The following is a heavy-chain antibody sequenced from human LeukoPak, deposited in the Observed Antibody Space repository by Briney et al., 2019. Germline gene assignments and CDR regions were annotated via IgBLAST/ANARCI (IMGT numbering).Heavy chain of an antibody. CDR1: GGFVSSGRYY. Sequence: SSETLSLTCSVSGGFVSSGRYYWTWIRQPPGKGLEWIGYIYYSGSTSYSPSLKSRVSISVDTSKNQFSLKMSSVTAADTAVYYSAREEDSSGWLDFDSWGQGTLVTVSS. V-gene: IGHV4-61*01. CDR2: IYYSGST. D-gene: IGHD6-25*01. CDR3: AREEDSSGWLDFDS. J-gene: IGHJ4*02.